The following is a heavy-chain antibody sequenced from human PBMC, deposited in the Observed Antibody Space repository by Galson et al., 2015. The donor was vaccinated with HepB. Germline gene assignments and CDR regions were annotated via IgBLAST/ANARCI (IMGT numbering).Heavy chain of an antibody. J-gene: IGHJ6*03. CDR1: GFTFSSYA. CDR2: ISGSGGRE. D-gene: IGHD6-13*01. V-gene: IGHV3-23*01. CDR3: AKAGIATPGASSYYMDV. Sequence: LRLSCAASGFTFSSYAMSWVRQAPGKGLEWVSGISGSGGRENYADSVKGRFTISRDNSKNTLYLQMNSLRAEDTAVYYCAKAGIATPGASSYYMDVWGKGTTVAVSS.